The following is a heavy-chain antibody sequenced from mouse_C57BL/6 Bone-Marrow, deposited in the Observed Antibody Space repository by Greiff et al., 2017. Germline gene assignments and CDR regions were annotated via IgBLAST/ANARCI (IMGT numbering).Heavy chain of an antibody. CDR2: ISSGGSYT. Sequence: EVQLQQSGGDLVKPGGSLKLSCAASGFTFSSYGMSWVRQTPDQRLEWVATISSGGSYTYYPDSVKGRFTISRDNANNTLYLQMSSLKSEDTAMYYCARHGYLGVWGTGTTVTVSS. CDR3: ARHGYLGV. CDR1: GFTFSSYG. J-gene: IGHJ1*03. V-gene: IGHV5-6*01.